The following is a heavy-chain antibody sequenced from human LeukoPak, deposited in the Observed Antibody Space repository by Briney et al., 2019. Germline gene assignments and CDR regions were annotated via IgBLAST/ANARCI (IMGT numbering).Heavy chain of an antibody. Sequence: GGSLRLSCVASGFTFSSYSMNWVRQAPGKGLEWVSYMSSSSDTIYYADSVKGRFTISRDNAKNSLYLQMNSLRDEDAAVYYCARDEAVAGTYYYYYGMDVWGQGTTVTVSS. J-gene: IGHJ6*02. CDR1: GFTFSSYS. V-gene: IGHV3-48*02. CDR3: ARDEAVAGTYYYYYGMDV. CDR2: MSSSSDTI. D-gene: IGHD6-19*01.